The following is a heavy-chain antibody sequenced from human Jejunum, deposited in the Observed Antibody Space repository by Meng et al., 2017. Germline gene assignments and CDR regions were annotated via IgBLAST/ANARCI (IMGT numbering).Heavy chain of an antibody. D-gene: IGHD2-21*02. Sequence: GESLKISCEVSGITFSTSSMHWVRQAPGKGLEYVSAISSSGDRLYYTNSVKGRFTISRDNSKNTLYLQMDNVRVEDMAVYYCATWTARSYTDYWGQGTLVTVSS. CDR2: ISSSGDRL. J-gene: IGHJ4*02. CDR3: ATWTARSYTDY. V-gene: IGHV3-64*01. CDR1: GITFSTSS.